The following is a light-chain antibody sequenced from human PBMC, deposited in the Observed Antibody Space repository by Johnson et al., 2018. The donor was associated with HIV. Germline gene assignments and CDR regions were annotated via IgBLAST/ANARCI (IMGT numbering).Light chain of an antibody. CDR1: SSNIGKNY. J-gene: IGLJ1*01. CDR3: GTWDSSLGAWV. V-gene: IGLV1-51*02. Sequence: QSVLSQPPSVSAAPGQMVSISCSGSSSNIGKNYVSWYQQLPGTAPKLLIHENKKRPSGIPDRFSGSKSGTSATLDITGLQTGDEADYYCGTWDSSLGAWVFGTGTKVTVL. CDR2: ENK.